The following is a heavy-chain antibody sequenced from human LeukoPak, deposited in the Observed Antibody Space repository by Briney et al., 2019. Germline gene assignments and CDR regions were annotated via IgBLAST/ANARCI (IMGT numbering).Heavy chain of an antibody. V-gene: IGHV1-46*01. D-gene: IGHD2-15*01. J-gene: IGHJ5*02. CDR3: ARDPMSYCSGAGCFKSNWFDP. CDR2: MNPSGGTT. CDR1: GYTFASHH. Sequence: ASVKVSCKASGYTFASHHMHWVRQAAGQGLEWMGIMNPSGGTTSYAQKFQGRVTMTRDMSTSTVYMELSSLRSEDTAVYYCARDPMSYCSGAGCFKSNWFDPWGQGTLVTVSS.